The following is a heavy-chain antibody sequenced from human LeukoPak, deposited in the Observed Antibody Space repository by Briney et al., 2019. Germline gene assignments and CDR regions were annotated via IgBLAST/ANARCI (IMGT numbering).Heavy chain of an antibody. V-gene: IGHV4-30-2*01. CDR2: IYHSGST. CDR3: ARDRGAGTIDY. Sequence: PSETLSLTCTVSGGSISSGGYYWSWIRQPPGKGLEWIGYIYHSGSTYYNPSLKSRVTISVDRSKNQFSLKLSSVTAADTAVYYCARDRGAGTIDYWGQGTLVTVSS. CDR1: GGSISSGGYY. D-gene: IGHD1-1*01. J-gene: IGHJ4*02.